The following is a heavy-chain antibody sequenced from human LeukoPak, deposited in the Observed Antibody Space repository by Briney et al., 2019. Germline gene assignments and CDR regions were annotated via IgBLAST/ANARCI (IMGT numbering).Heavy chain of an antibody. CDR2: VSGSGSST. CDR3: AKDQRGYGRIIDY. V-gene: IGHV3-23*01. J-gene: IGHJ4*02. D-gene: IGHD3-10*01. Sequence: PGGSLTLSCPASGFTFSSYAMSWVRQAPGKGLEWVSSVSGSGSSTYYADSVKGRFTISRDNSKNTLYLQMNSLRAEDTAVYYCAKDQRGYGRIIDYWGQGTLVTISS. CDR1: GFTFSSYA.